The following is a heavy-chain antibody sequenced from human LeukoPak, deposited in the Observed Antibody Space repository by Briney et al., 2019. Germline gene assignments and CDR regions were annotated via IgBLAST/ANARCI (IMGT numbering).Heavy chain of an antibody. CDR2: IIPIPGIG. CDR3: ARGSRGAIDYYYGMDV. V-gene: IGHV1-69*02. J-gene: IGHJ6*02. D-gene: IGHD3-22*01. CDR1: GGTFTSYT. Sequence: ASVKVSCKASGGTFTSYTITWVRQAPGQGLEWMGRIIPIPGIGNYAQKFQGRVTISADKSTSTAYMELSSLTSEDAAVYYCARGSRGAIDYYYGMDVWGQGTAVTVSS.